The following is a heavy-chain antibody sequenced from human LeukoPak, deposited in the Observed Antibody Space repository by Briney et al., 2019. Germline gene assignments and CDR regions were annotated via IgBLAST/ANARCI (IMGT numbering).Heavy chain of an antibody. CDR1: GGSISSYY. CDR2: IYYSGST. Sequence: KASETLSLTCTVSGGSISSYYWSWIRQPPGKGLEWIGYIYYSGSTNYNPSLKSRVTISVDTSKNQFSLKLSSVTAADTAVYYCARHVPYCSSTSCYVGFDYWGQGTLVTVSS. V-gene: IGHV4-59*08. CDR3: ARHVPYCSSTSCYVGFDY. D-gene: IGHD2-2*01. J-gene: IGHJ4*02.